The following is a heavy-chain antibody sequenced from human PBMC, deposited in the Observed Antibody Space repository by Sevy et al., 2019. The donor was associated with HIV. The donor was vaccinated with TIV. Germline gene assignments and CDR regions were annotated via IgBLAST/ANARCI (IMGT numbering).Heavy chain of an antibody. CDR3: AKGSDIVVVPAAKEDWFDP. J-gene: IGHJ5*02. V-gene: IGHV3-23*01. Sequence: GGSLRLSCAASGFTFSSYAMSWVRQAPGKGLEWVSAISGSGGSTYYADSVKGRFNISRDNSKNTLYLQMNSLRAEDTAVYYCAKGSDIVVVPAAKEDWFDPWGQGTLVTVSS. D-gene: IGHD2-2*01. CDR2: ISGSGGST. CDR1: GFTFSSYA.